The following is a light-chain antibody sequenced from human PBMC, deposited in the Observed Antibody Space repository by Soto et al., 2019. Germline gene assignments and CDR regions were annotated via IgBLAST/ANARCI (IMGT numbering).Light chain of an antibody. CDR2: YTS. CDR1: QSVSRS. V-gene: IGKV3-15*01. J-gene: IGKJ2*02. Sequence: EIVMTQSPATLSVSPGERVTLSCRASQSVSRSLAWYQQSPGQAPRLLIYYTSTRSNGFPARLSGSGSWTEFSLPVSSLQYGAFAVDYCQQYDNWPPCTFSQGTKLQVK. CDR3: QQYDNWPPCT.